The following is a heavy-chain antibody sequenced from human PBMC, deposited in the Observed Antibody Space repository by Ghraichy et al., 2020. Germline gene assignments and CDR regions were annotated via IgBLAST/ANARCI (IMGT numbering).Heavy chain of an antibody. CDR3: ARVSKVVVTASGFDY. V-gene: IGHV3-30-3*01. J-gene: IGHJ4*02. CDR2: ISYDGSNK. CDR1: GFTFSSYA. Sequence: GESLNISCAASGFTFSSYAMHWVRQAPGKGLEWVAVISYDGSNKYYADSVKGRFTISRDNSKNTLYLQMNSLRAEDTAVYYCARVSKVVVTASGFDYWGQGTLVTVSS. D-gene: IGHD2-21*02.